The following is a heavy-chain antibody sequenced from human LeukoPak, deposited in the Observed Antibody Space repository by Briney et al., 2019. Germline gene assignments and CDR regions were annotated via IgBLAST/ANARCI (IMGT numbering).Heavy chain of an antibody. D-gene: IGHD3-9*01. CDR1: GYIFTDYA. J-gene: IGHJ4*02. V-gene: IGHV1-3*01. CDR3: ARETYSNILTGTDY. Sequence: ASVKVSCKASGYIFTDYAIHWLRQAPGQRPEWMGWMNGGNGNTKYSQKFQGRITLIRDTSTSTAYMELRSLTSDDTAVYYCARETYSNILTGTDYWGPGTLVTVSS. CDR2: MNGGNGNT.